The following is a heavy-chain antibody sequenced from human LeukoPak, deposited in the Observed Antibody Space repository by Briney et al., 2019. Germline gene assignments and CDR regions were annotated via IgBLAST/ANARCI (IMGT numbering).Heavy chain of an antibody. CDR1: GFTFSSYS. CDR2: ISSSSSTI. J-gene: IGHJ5*02. CDR3: AKGSSRWELHWFDP. Sequence: GGSLRLSCAASGFTFSSYSMNWVRQAPGKGLEWVSYISSSSSTIYYADSVKGRFTISRDNAKNSLYLQMNSLRAEDTAVYYCAKGSSRWELHWFDPWGQGTLVTVSS. V-gene: IGHV3-48*01. D-gene: IGHD1-26*01.